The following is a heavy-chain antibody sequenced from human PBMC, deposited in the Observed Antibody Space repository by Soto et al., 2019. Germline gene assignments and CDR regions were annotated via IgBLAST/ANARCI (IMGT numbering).Heavy chain of an antibody. Sequence: GSLRLSCAASGFTFSSYAMSWVRQAPGKGLEWVSAISGSGGSTYYADSVKGRFTISRDNSKNTLYLQMNSLRAEDTAVYYCAKLGGLYYYYYGMDVWGQGTTVTVSS. CDR2: ISGSGGST. CDR1: GFTFSSYA. V-gene: IGHV3-23*01. J-gene: IGHJ6*02. CDR3: AKLGGLYYYYYGMDV. D-gene: IGHD2-15*01.